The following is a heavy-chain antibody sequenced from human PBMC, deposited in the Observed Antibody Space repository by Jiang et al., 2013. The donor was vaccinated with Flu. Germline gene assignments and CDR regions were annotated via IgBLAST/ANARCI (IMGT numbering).Heavy chain of an antibody. V-gene: IGHV1-8*01. CDR2: MNPNSGNT. J-gene: IGHJ5*02. CDR1: GYTFTSYD. CDR3: ARGGGVCSTSCYFGWFFPQNWFDP. D-gene: IGHD2-2*01. Sequence: GAEVKKPGASVKVSCKASGYTFTSYDINWVRQATGQGLEWMGWMNPNSGNTGYAQKFQGRVTMTRNTSISTAYMELSSLRSEDTAVYYCARGGGVCSTSCYFGWFFPQNWFDPWGQGTLVTVSS.